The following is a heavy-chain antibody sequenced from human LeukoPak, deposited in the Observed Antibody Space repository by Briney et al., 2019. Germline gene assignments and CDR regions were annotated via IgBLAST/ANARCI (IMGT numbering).Heavy chain of an antibody. Sequence: GGSLRLSCAASGFTFSGSAMHWVRQASGKGLEWVGRIRSKANSYATAYAASVKGRFTISRDDSKNTAYLQMNSLKTEDTAVYYCTRPRTTYYDFWRGLNWFDPWGQGTLVTVSS. CDR1: GFTFSGSA. D-gene: IGHD3-3*01. J-gene: IGHJ5*02. CDR3: TRPRTTYYDFWRGLNWFDP. CDR2: IRSKANSYAT. V-gene: IGHV3-73*01.